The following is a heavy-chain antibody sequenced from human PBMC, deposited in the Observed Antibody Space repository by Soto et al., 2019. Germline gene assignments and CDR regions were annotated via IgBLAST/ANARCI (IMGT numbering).Heavy chain of an antibody. CDR2: INHSGST. D-gene: IGHD5-18*01. CDR3: ARGRIQLWLPDHSPAFDY. CDR1: GGSFSGYY. V-gene: IGHV4-34*01. Sequence: SETLSLTCAVYGGSFSGYYWSWIRQPPGKGLEWIGEINHSGSTNYNPSLKSRVTISVGTSKNQFSLKLSSVTAADTAVYYCARGRIQLWLPDHSPAFDYWGQGTLVTVSS. J-gene: IGHJ4*02.